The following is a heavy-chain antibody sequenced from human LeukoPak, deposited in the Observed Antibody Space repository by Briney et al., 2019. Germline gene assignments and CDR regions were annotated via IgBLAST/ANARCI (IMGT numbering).Heavy chain of an antibody. Sequence: SETLSLTCTVSGGSISSYYWSWIRQPPGKGLEWIGYIYYSGSTNYNPSLKSRVTISVDTSKNQFSLKLSSVTAADTAVYYCARTRGYYDSSGYTYDAFDIWGQGTMVTVSS. V-gene: IGHV4-59*01. J-gene: IGHJ3*02. CDR1: GGSISSYY. D-gene: IGHD3-22*01. CDR2: IYYSGST. CDR3: ARTRGYYDSSGYTYDAFDI.